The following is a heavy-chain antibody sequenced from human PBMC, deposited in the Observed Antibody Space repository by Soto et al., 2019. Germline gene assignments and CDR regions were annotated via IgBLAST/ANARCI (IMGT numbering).Heavy chain of an antibody. CDR1: GGSISSGGYY. Sequence: QVQLQESGPGLVKPSQTLSLTCTVSGGSISSGGYYWSWIRQHPGKGLEWIGYIYYSGSTYYNPSLKSRVTISVDTSKNQFSLKLSSVTAADTAVYYCARAPVEAYYYDSSGYYYPNAFDIWGQGTMVTVSS. CDR2: IYYSGST. CDR3: ARAPVEAYYYDSSGYYYPNAFDI. V-gene: IGHV4-31*03. D-gene: IGHD3-22*01. J-gene: IGHJ3*02.